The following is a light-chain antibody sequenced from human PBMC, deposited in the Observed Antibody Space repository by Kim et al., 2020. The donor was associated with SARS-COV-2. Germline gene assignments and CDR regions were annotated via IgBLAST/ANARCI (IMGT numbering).Light chain of an antibody. CDR1: QSVTSN. V-gene: IGKV3D-15*01. J-gene: IGKJ4*01. CDR3: QQYNYWPALT. Sequence: VMTQSPTTLSLSPGDTATLSCRASQSVTSNLAWYQQRPGQPPRLLIYGASTRATGIPDRFSGSGSGTEFTLTIRSLQSEDSAVYYCQQYNYWPALTFGGGTKVDIK. CDR2: GAS.